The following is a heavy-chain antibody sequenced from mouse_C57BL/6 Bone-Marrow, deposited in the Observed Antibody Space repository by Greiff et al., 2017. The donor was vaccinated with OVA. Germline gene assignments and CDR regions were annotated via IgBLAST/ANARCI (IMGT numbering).Heavy chain of an antibody. CDR3: ATRLLRWYVDV. CDR1: GYTFTDYN. CDR2: INPNNGGT. V-gene: IGHV1-22*01. D-gene: IGHD1-1*01. J-gene: IGHJ1*03. Sequence: VQLQQSGPELVKPGASVKMSCKASGYTFTDYNMHWVKQSHGKSLEWIGYINPNNGGTSYNQKFKGKATLTVNKSSSTAYMGLRSLTSEDSAVYNRATRLLRWYVDVWGTGTTVTVSS.